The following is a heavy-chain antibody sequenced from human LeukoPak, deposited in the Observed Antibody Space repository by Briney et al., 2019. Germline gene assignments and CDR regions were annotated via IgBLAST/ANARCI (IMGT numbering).Heavy chain of an antibody. Sequence: GESLKISCKASGSSFTSYWSGWVRQLPGKGLWWMGIISPGDSDTSYSPSFRGHVTFSADKSISTAYLQWSRLKASDTAMYYCTRRAAMSQELDYWGQGTLVSVSS. J-gene: IGHJ4*02. D-gene: IGHD5-18*01. V-gene: IGHV5-51*01. CDR2: ISPGDSDT. CDR1: GSSFTSYW. CDR3: TRRAAMSQELDY.